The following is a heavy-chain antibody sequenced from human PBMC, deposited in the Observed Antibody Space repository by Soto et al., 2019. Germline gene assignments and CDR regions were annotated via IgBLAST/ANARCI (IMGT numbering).Heavy chain of an antibody. CDR2: IIPIFGTA. V-gene: IGHV1-69*13. CDR1: GGTFSSYA. J-gene: IGHJ4*02. D-gene: IGHD3-22*01. Sequence: ASVKVSCKASGGTFSSYAISWVRQAPGQGFEWMGGIIPIFGTANYAQKFQGRVTITADESTSTAYMELSSLRSEDTAVYYCARYSGRFDSSGYYPPFDYWGQGTLVTVSS. CDR3: ARYSGRFDSSGYYPPFDY.